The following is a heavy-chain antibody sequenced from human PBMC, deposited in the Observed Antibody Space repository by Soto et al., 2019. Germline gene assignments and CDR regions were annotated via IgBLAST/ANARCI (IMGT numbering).Heavy chain of an antibody. V-gene: IGHV4-34*01. CDR3: ARGIPRIAAAGWFDP. CDR2: INHSGST. D-gene: IGHD6-13*01. J-gene: IGHJ5*02. Sequence: QVQLQQWGAGLLKPSETLSLTCAVYGGSFSGYYWSWIRQPPGKGLEWIGEINHSGSTNYNPSLKSRVTISADTSKNQFSLKLSSVTAADTAVYYCARGIPRIAAAGWFDPWGQGTLVTVSS. CDR1: GGSFSGYY.